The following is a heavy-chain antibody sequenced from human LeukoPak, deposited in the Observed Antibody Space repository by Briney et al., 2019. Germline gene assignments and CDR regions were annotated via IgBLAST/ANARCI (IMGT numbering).Heavy chain of an antibody. J-gene: IGHJ4*02. V-gene: IGHV4-59*01. CDR2: IYYSGST. Sequence: SGTLSLTCAVSGVSISSYDWSWVRQPPGKGLEWIGYIYYSGSTNYNPYLKSRVTISVNTSKNQFSLKLSPMTAADTAVYYCARGDNSVWGSYRFDYWRQGTLVTASS. CDR3: ARGDNSVWGSYRFDY. D-gene: IGHD3-16*02. CDR1: GVSISSYD.